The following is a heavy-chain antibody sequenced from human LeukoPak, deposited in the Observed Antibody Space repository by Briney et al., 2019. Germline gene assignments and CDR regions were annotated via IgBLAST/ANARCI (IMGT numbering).Heavy chain of an antibody. CDR3: ARDRVVDSSGYYPYYYYMDV. V-gene: IGHV4-30-2*01. CDR2: IYNSGST. D-gene: IGHD3-22*01. Sequence: SETLSLTCTVSGGSISSGGYYWSWIRQPPGKGLEWIGYIYNSGSTYYNPSLKSRVTISVDRSQNQFSLKLSSVTAADTAVYYCARDRVVDSSGYYPYYYYMDVWGKGTTVTVSS. CDR1: GGSISSGGYY. J-gene: IGHJ6*03.